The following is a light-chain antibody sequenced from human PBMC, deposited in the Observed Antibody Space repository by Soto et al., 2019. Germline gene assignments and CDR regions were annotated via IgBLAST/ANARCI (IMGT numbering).Light chain of an antibody. CDR2: AAS. V-gene: IGKV1-39*01. Sequence: IQMTQSPSSLSACVGDRVTITCRASQSISIYLSWYQQKPGKAPKLLISAASNLQSGVPSRFSGSGFGTDFTLTISSLQPEDFATYHCPQTFNIPPTFGQGTKADIK. J-gene: IGKJ1*01. CDR3: PQTFNIPPT. CDR1: QSISIY.